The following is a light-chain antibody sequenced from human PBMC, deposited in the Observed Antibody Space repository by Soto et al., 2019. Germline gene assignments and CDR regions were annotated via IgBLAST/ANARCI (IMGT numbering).Light chain of an antibody. CDR1: QGVSND. Sequence: AIQMTQSPSSLSASVGDRVTITCRASQGVSNDVGWYQQKPGKAPRLLIYAASTLQSGVPSRFSGSQSATHFTLTFSSLQPEDFATYYCLQDFAYPLTFGGGTKVEIK. CDR3: LQDFAYPLT. J-gene: IGKJ4*01. V-gene: IGKV1-6*01. CDR2: AAS.